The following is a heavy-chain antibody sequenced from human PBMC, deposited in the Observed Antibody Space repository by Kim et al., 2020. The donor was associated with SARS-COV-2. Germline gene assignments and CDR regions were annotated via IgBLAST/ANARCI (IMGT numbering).Heavy chain of an antibody. CDR1: GFTFSSYG. V-gene: IGHV3-33*01. CDR2: IWYDGSNK. CDR3: ARVGKYSSSREFDY. J-gene: IGHJ4*02. D-gene: IGHD6-13*01. Sequence: GGSLRLSCAASGFTFSSYGMHWVRQAPGKGLEWVAVIWYDGSNKYYADSVKGRFIISRDNSKNTLYLQMNSLRAEDTAVYYCARVGKYSSSREFDYWGQGTLVTVSS.